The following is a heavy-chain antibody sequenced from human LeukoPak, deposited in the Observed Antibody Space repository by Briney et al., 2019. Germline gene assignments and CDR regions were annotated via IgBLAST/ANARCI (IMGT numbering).Heavy chain of an antibody. V-gene: IGHV3-15*01. Sequence: GGSLRLSCAASGFTFSNAWMSWVRQAPGKGLEWVGRIKSKTDGGTTDYAAPVKGRFTISRDDSKNTLYLQMNSLKTEDTAVYYCAKDEWLRFNGAHWFDPWGQGTLVTVSS. CDR1: GFTFSNAW. CDR2: IKSKTDGGTT. CDR3: AKDEWLRFNGAHWFDP. D-gene: IGHD5-12*01. J-gene: IGHJ5*02.